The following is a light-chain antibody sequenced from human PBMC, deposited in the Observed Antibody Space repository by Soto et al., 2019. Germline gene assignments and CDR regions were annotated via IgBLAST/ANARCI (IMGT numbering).Light chain of an antibody. CDR1: SSDVGGYNY. J-gene: IGLJ1*01. V-gene: IGLV2-11*01. CDR3: CSYAGTYSSFV. Sequence: LTHPRSVSGSPGQSVTISCTGTSSDVGGYNYVSWYQENPGRAPKLMIYDVSIRPSGVPDRFSGSKSGNTASLTISGPLAEDEADYYCCSYAGTYSSFVFGTGTKVTVL. CDR2: DVS.